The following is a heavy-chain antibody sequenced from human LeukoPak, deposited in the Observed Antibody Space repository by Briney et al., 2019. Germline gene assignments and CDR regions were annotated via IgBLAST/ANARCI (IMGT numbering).Heavy chain of an antibody. CDR3: ARGAGYNYPYYFDY. CDR2: IYGGGNI. Sequence: GGSLRLSCAASGFTFSSHAMSWVRRAPGKGLEWVSVIYGGGNIYYADSVKGRFTISRDNSKNTLYLQMNSLRAEDTAVYYCARGAGYNYPYYFDYWGQGTLVTVSS. CDR1: GFTFSSHA. J-gene: IGHJ4*02. V-gene: IGHV3-53*01. D-gene: IGHD5-24*01.